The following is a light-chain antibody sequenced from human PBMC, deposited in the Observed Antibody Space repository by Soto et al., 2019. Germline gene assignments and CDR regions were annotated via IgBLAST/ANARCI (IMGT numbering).Light chain of an antibody. CDR2: AAT. Sequence: DIQMTQSPSSVSASVGDSVTITCRASQGISTYLAWYQQKPGKPPSLLIYAATTLHSGVPSRFSGSVSGTDFTLTITSLQPEDFATYYCQQANTLPRTFGQGTKLENK. V-gene: IGKV1-12*01. CDR3: QQANTLPRT. J-gene: IGKJ2*02. CDR1: QGISTY.